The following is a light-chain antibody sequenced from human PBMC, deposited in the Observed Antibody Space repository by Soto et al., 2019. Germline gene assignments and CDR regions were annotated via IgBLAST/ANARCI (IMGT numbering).Light chain of an antibody. CDR3: SSYTTSNTRQIA. Sequence: SVLTQPASVYGSPGQSITISCTGTSSDVGGYNYVSWYQHHPGKAPKLMIFDVSNRPSGVSNRFSGSKSGNTASLTISGLQPEDEADYYCSSYTTSNTRQIAFGTGTKVTVL. CDR1: SSDVGGYNY. J-gene: IGLJ1*01. CDR2: DVS. V-gene: IGLV2-14*03.